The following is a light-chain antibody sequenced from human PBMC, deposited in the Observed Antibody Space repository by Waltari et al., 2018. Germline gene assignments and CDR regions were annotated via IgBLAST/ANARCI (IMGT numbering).Light chain of an antibody. Sequence: QSVLTQPPSASGAPGQSVTVSCSGTSSNLGSNYVYWYQQVPGTAPRLLIYYTYKRPSGVPDRFSGSKSVTSASLAITGVRSEDEADYYCAAWDESLNSPVFGGGTRLTV. CDR1: SSNLGSNY. CDR3: AAWDESLNSPV. V-gene: IGLV1-47*02. CDR2: YTY. J-gene: IGLJ2*01.